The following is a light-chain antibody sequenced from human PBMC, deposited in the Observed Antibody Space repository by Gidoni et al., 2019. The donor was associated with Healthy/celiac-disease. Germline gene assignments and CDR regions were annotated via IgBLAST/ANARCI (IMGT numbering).Light chain of an antibody. CDR2: AAS. J-gene: IGKJ2*01. CDR1: QSISSY. Sequence: DIQMTQSPSSLSASVGDRVTITCRASQSISSYLNWYQQKPGKAPKLLIYAASSLQSEVPSRFSGSVSGTDFTLTISSLQPEDFATYYCQQSYSTPTFGQGTKLEIK. CDR3: QQSYSTPT. V-gene: IGKV1-39*01.